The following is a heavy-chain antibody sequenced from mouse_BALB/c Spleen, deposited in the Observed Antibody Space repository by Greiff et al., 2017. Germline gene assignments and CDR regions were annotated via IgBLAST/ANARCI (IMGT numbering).Heavy chain of an antibody. Sequence: EVQRVESGGGLVQPGGSRKLSCAASGFTFSSFGMHWVRQAPEKGLEWVAYISSGSSTIYYADTVKGRFTISRDNPKNTLFLQMTSLRSEDTAMYYCARVDITTVGAMDYWGQGTSVTVSS. CDR1: GFTFSSFG. CDR2: ISSGSSTI. V-gene: IGHV5-17*02. J-gene: IGHJ4*01. CDR3: ARVDITTVGAMDY. D-gene: IGHD1-1*01.